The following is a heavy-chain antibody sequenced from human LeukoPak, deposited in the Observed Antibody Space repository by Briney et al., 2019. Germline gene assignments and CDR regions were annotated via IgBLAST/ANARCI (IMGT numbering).Heavy chain of an antibody. CDR1: GFTFSSYS. CDR2: IKQDGNEK. D-gene: IGHD6-19*01. J-gene: IGHJ4*02. V-gene: IGHV3-7*01. CDR3: ARAVAGPHYFDY. Sequence: GGSLRLSCAASGFTFSSYSVNWVCQAPGKGLEWVANIKQDGNEKYYVDSVKGRFTISRDNTKNSLYLQLNSLRAEDTAVYYCARAVAGPHYFDYWGQGTLVTVSS.